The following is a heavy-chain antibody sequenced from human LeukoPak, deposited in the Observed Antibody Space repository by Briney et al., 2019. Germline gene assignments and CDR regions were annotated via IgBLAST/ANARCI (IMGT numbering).Heavy chain of an antibody. V-gene: IGHV3-23*01. CDR3: AKAPVTTCRGAFCYPFDY. J-gene: IGHJ4*02. CDR2: ISGSGGRT. Sequence: QSGGSLRLSCAASGFTFSNYAMSWVRQAPGKGLEWVSVISGSGGRTYYADSVKGRFTISRDSSKNTLFLQMNRLRPEDAAVYYCAKAPVTTCRGAFCYPFDYWGLGTLVTVSS. D-gene: IGHD2-15*01. CDR1: GFTFSNYA.